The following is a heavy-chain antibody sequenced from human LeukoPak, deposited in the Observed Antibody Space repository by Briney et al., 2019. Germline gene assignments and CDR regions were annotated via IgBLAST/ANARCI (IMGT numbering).Heavy chain of an antibody. D-gene: IGHD3-22*01. Sequence: HPGGSLRLSCAASGFTVSSNYMSWVRQAPGKGLEWVSVIYSGGSTYYADSVKGRFTISRHNSRNTLYLQMNSLRAEDTAVYYCARDNYYDSSGYYYGYGMDVWGQGTTVTASS. CDR1: GFTVSSNY. V-gene: IGHV3-53*04. CDR2: IYSGGST. J-gene: IGHJ6*02. CDR3: ARDNYYDSSGYYYGYGMDV.